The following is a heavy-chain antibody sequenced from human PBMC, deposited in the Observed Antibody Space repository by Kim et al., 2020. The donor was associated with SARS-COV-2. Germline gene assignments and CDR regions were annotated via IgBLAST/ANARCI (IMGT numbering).Heavy chain of an antibody. V-gene: IGHV4-59*01. D-gene: IGHD3-22*01. CDR2: IYNSGST. CDR3: ASGPHSGYYDALDT. Sequence: SETLSLTCTVSGGSTSIDYWSWIRQSPEKGLEWIWSIYNSGSTKYNPSFKSRVTISVDTSKNQFSLKLNSVTAADTAFYYCASGPHSGYYDALDTWGRRT. CDR1: GGSTSIDY. J-gene: IGHJ3*02.